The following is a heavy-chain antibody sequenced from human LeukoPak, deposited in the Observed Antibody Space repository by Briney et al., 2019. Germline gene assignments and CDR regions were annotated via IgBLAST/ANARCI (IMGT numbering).Heavy chain of an antibody. D-gene: IGHD6-25*01. CDR2: TYYRSKWYN. CDR1: GDSVSRNTAA. J-gene: IGHJ3*01. CDR3: ARGRASAFDV. Sequence: SGPGLVKPSQTLSLTCAISGDSVSRNTAAWSWIRQSPSRGLEWLGRTYYRSKWYNDYAVSVKSRMTINPDTSKNQFSLQLNSVTSEDTAVYYCARGRASAFDVWGQGTMVTVSS. V-gene: IGHV6-1*01.